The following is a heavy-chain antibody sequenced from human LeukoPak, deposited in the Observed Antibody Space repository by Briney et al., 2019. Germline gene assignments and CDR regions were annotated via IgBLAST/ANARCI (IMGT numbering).Heavy chain of an antibody. CDR3: AKAHRRSGAFDI. CDR1: GFTFSSDA. J-gene: IGHJ3*02. Sequence: PVGSLRLSCAASGFTFSSDAMNWVRQAPEKGLEWVSTISGSGGSTYYADSVKGRFTISRDNSKNTLYLQMNSLRAEDTAVYYCAKAHRRSGAFDIWGQGTMVTVSS. CDR2: ISGSGGST. D-gene: IGHD3-3*01. V-gene: IGHV3-23*01.